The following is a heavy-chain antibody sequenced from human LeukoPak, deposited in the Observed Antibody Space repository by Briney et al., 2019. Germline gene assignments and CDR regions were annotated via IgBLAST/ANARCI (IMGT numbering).Heavy chain of an antibody. J-gene: IGHJ5*02. D-gene: IGHD1-26*01. CDR1: GFTFDDYG. V-gene: IGHV3-9*01. CDR3: AKDSYSGSDNWFDP. CDR2: ISWNSGSI. Sequence: GGSLRLSCAASGFTFDDYGMHWVRHAPGKGLEWVSGISWNSGSIGYADSVRGRFTISRDNAKNSLYLQMNSLRAEDTALYYCAKDSYSGSDNWFDPWGQGTLVTVSS.